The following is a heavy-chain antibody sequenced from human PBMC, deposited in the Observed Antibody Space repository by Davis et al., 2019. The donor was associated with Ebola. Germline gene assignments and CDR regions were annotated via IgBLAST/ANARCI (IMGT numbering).Heavy chain of an antibody. CDR2: IIPIFGTA. J-gene: IGHJ6*02. CDR1: GGTFSSYA. V-gene: IGHV1-69*06. CDR3: ARGTVKGIYYYYGMDV. Sequence: SVKVSCKASGGTFSSYAISWVRQAPGQGLEWMGGIIPIFGTANYAQKFQGRVTITADKSTSTAYMELSSLRSEDTAVYYCARGTVKGIYYYYGMDVWGQGTTVTVSS. D-gene: IGHD4-11*01.